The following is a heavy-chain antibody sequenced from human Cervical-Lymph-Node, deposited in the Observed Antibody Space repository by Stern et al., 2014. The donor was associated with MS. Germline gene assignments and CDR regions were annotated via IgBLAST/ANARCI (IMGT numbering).Heavy chain of an antibody. CDR3: ARHGGPNWNHEAHNWFDP. Sequence: VRLVQSGAEVKKPGESLKISCKGSKYNFNTHWIAWVRQMPGKGLEWLGNIYPGNSDTRSNPSLQGQVSISADKSITTAYLHFSSLKASDSAMYFCARHGGPNWNHEAHNWFDPWGQGTLVTVSS. CDR2: IYPGNSDT. CDR1: KYNFNTHW. D-gene: IGHD1-14*01. J-gene: IGHJ5*02. V-gene: IGHV5-51*03.